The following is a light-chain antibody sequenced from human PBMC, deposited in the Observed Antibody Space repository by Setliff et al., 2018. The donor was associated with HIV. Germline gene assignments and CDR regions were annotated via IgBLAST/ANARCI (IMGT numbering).Light chain of an antibody. CDR3: GTWDNSLDAYV. CDR2: ENN. V-gene: IGLV1-51*02. J-gene: IGLJ1*01. CDR1: GSNIGNNY. Sequence: QSVLTQPPSVSAPRGQKVTISCSGSGSNIGNNYVSWYQQLPGTAPKLLIYENNKRPSGILDRFSGSKSVTSATLDITGLQTGDEADYYCGTWDNSLDAYVFGTGTKVTVL.